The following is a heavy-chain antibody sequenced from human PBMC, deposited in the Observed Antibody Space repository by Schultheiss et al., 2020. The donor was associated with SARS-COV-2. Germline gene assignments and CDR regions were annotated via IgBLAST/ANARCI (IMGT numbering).Heavy chain of an antibody. V-gene: IGHV4-59*04. Sequence: SETLSLTCTVSGASISTYYWSWIRQSPGKGLEWIGYIYYSGSTYYNPSLKSRVTMSVDASKKNFSLKLSSVTAADTAVYYCAGSGYRYGARWWGQGTLVTVSS. CDR2: IYYSGST. D-gene: IGHD5-18*01. J-gene: IGHJ4*02. CDR3: AGSGYRYGARW. CDR1: GASISTYY.